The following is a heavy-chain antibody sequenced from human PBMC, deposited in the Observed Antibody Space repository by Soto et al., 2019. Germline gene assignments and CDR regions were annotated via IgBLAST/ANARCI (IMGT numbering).Heavy chain of an antibody. CDR1: GFTFSSYG. Sequence: GGALRLSCAASGFTFSSYGMHWVRQAPGKGLEWVAVISYDGSNKYYADSVKGRFTISRDNSKNTLYLQMNSLRAEDTAVYYCAKDIRFLEWLLSGGMDVWGQGTTVTVSS. J-gene: IGHJ6*02. CDR2: ISYDGSNK. D-gene: IGHD3-3*01. V-gene: IGHV3-30*18. CDR3: AKDIRFLEWLLSGGMDV.